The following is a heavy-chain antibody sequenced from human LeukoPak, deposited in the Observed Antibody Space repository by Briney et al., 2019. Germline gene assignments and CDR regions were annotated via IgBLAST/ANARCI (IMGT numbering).Heavy chain of an antibody. Sequence: GGARKLYCAASGLTFSNYGMHWVCQAPGKGPEWVAVIWYDGTNKYYADSVKGRFTISRDNSKNTLYLQMNSLRAEDTAVYYCAKDPLTVTTRGDWFDPWGQGTLVTVSS. CDR1: GLTFSNYG. V-gene: IGHV3-33*06. J-gene: IGHJ5*02. D-gene: IGHD4-17*01. CDR3: AKDPLTVTTRGDWFDP. CDR2: IWYDGTNK.